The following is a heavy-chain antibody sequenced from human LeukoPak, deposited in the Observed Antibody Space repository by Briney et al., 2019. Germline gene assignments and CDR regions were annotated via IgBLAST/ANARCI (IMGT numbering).Heavy chain of an antibody. CDR2: ISNDGGGT. Sequence: HTGGSLRLSCAVSGFIFNNYGLIWVRQAPGKGLEWVSAISNDGGGTNYADFVKGRFTISRDNSKNTLFLQMNSLRAEDTALYYCAKGSSGYFVDLWGQGTLVTVSS. V-gene: IGHV3-23*01. J-gene: IGHJ5*02. D-gene: IGHD3-22*01. CDR1: GFIFNNYG. CDR3: AKGSSGYFVDL.